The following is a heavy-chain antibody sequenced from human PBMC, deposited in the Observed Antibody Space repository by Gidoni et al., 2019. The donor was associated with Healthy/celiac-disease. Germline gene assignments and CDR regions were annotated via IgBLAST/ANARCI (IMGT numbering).Heavy chain of an antibody. CDR3: ARVRIAVAGTWDYFDY. CDR2: IIPIVGTA. V-gene: IGHV1-69*06. J-gene: IGHJ4*02. CDR1: GVTFSSYA. D-gene: IGHD6-19*01. Sequence: VQLVQSGAEVKKPGSSVKISCQAAGVTFSSYAISWVRKAPGQGLEWMGGIIPIVGTANDAQKFQGRVTMTADKSTRTAYMELSSLRSDDTAVYYCARVRIAVAGTWDYFDYWVQGTLVTVSS.